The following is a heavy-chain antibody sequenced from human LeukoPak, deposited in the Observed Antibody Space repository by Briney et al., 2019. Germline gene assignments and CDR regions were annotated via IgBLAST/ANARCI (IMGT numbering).Heavy chain of an antibody. CDR2: INPNSGGT. D-gene: IGHD3-22*01. CDR3: ARVGDYYDSSGYLY. V-gene: IGHV1-2*02. Sequence: ASVKVSCKASGYTFTSYYMHWVRQAPGQGLEWMGWINPNSGGTNYAQKFQGRVTMTRDTSISTAYMELSRLRSDDTAVYYCARVGDYYDSSGYLYWGQGTLVTVSS. CDR1: GYTFTSYY. J-gene: IGHJ4*02.